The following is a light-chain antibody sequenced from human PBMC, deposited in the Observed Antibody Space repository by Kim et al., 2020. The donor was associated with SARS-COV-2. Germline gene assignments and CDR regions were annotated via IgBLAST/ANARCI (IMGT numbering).Light chain of an antibody. Sequence: KKVTISRTRSSGSIASNYVQGYQQRPGSSPTTVIYEDNQRPSGVPDRFSGSIDSSSNSASLTISGLKTEDEADYYCQSYDSSNHWVFGGGTKLTVL. CDR3: QSYDSSNHWV. CDR1: SGSIASNY. J-gene: IGLJ3*02. V-gene: IGLV6-57*01. CDR2: EDN.